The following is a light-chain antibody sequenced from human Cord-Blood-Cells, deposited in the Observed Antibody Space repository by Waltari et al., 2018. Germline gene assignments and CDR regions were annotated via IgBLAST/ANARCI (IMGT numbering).Light chain of an antibody. CDR3: QSYDSSNVV. CDR1: SGSIASNY. V-gene: IGLV6-57*01. CDR2: EDN. J-gene: IGLJ2*01. Sequence: NFMLTQPPPVSESPGKTVTISCTRSSGSIASNYVQWYQQRPGSSPTTVIYEDNQRPSGVPDRFSGSIDSSSNSASLTISGLKTEDEADYYCQSYDSSNVVFGGGTKLTVL.